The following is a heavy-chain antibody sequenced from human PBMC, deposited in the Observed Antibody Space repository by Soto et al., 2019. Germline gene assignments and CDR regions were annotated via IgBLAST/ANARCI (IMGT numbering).Heavy chain of an antibody. D-gene: IGHD3-3*01. J-gene: IGHJ4*02. V-gene: IGHV3-30*03. CDR3: AISGYYEFWSGEHSPLASDY. CDR2: ISYDGSNK. CDR1: GFTFSSYG. Sequence: QVPLVESGGGVVQPGRSLRLSCAASGFTFSSYGMHWVRQAPGKGLEWVAVISYDGSNKYYADSVKGRFTISRDNSKNTLYLQMSSLRAEDTAVYYCAISGYYEFWSGEHSPLASDYWGQGTLVIVS.